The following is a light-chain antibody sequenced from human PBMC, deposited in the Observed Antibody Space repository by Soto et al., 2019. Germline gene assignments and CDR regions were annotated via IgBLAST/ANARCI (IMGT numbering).Light chain of an antibody. CDR3: SSYTSSSALEV. CDR1: SSDVGDYNF. Sequence: QSALTQPASVSGSPGQSITISCTGTSSDVGDYNFVSWYQQHPGKVPKLVVYEVSSRPSGVSNRFSGSKSGNTASLTISGLQAEDEADYYCSSYTSSSALEVFGGGTQLTV. CDR2: EVS. V-gene: IGLV2-14*01. J-gene: IGLJ2*01.